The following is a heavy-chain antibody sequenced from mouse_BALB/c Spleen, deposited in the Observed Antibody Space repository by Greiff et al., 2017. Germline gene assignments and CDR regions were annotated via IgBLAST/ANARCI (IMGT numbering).Heavy chain of an antibody. CDR3: ARDGSTVVEHYAMDY. D-gene: IGHD1-1*01. CDR1: GFTFSDYY. J-gene: IGHJ4*01. Sequence: EVKLMESGGGLVKPGGSLKLSCAASGFTFSDYYMYWVRQTPEKRLAWVATISDGGSYTYYPDSVKGRFTISRDNAKNNLYLQMSSLKSEDTAMYYCARDGSTVVEHYAMDYWGQGTSVTVSS. V-gene: IGHV5-4*02. CDR2: ISDGGSYT.